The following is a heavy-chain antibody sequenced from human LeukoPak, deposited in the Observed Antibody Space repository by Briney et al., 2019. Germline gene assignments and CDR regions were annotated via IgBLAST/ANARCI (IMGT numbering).Heavy chain of an antibody. CDR3: ARAQQWLTFDY. CDR1: GFTFSSNY. V-gene: IGHV3-66*02. D-gene: IGHD6-19*01. CDR2: IYSGGST. J-gene: IGHJ4*02. Sequence: GGSLRLSCAASGFTFSSNYMSWVRQAPGKGLEWVSVIYSGGSTYYTDSVKGRFTISRDNSKNTLYLQMNSLRAEDTAVYYCARAQQWLTFDYWGQGTLVTVSS.